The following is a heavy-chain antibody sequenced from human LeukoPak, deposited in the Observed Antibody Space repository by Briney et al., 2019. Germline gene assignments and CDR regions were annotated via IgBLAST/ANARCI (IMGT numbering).Heavy chain of an antibody. Sequence: GGSLRLSCAASVFTFSSYGMSWVRQAPGKGLEWVSSISGSGVGTYYADSVKGRFTISRDNSKNTLYLQMNSLRAEDTAVYYCAKEWPRFEYYYMDVWGKGTTVTISS. CDR1: VFTFSSYG. D-gene: IGHD5-12*01. CDR3: AKEWPRFEYYYMDV. CDR2: ISGSGVGT. J-gene: IGHJ6*03. V-gene: IGHV3-23*01.